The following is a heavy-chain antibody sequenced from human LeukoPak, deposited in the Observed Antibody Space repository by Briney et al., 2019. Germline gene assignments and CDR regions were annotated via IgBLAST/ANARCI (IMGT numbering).Heavy chain of an antibody. CDR2: IYYSGST. CDR3: ARSTYSSSWYAGYYYGMDV. Sequence: PSETLSLTCTVSGGSISSGGYYWSWIRQHPGKGLEWIGYIYYSGSTYYNPSLKSRVTISVDTSKNQFSLKLSSVTAADTAVYYCARSTYSSSWYAGYYYGMDVWGQGTTVTVSS. CDR1: GGSISSGGYY. V-gene: IGHV4-31*03. J-gene: IGHJ6*02. D-gene: IGHD6-13*01.